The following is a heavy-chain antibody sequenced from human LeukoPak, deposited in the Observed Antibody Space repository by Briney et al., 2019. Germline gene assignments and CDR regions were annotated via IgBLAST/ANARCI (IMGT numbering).Heavy chain of an antibody. J-gene: IGHJ3*02. D-gene: IGHD3-22*01. CDR3: AKDWARYQIVVSAFDI. V-gene: IGHV3-23*01. CDR1: ELPFTSYA. Sequence: PGGSRRLSCEAFELPFTSYAMSWSRQAPGKGLEWVSAFSGSGGSTYYADSVKGRFTISRDNSKNTLYLQMNSLRAEDTAVYYCAKDWARYQIVVSAFDIWGQGTMVTVSS. CDR2: FSGSGGST.